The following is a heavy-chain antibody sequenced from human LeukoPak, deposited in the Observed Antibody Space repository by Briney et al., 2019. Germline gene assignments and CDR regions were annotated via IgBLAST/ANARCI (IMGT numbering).Heavy chain of an antibody. D-gene: IGHD5-18*01. CDR2: IYHSGST. J-gene: IGHJ5*02. Sequence: PSETLSLTCAVSGGSISSGGYSWSWIRQPPGKGLEWIGYIYHSGSTYYNPSLKSRVTISVDRSKNQFSLKLSSVTAADTAVYYCARAGGYSYGTNLSWLDPWGRGTLVTVSS. CDR1: GGSISSGGYS. CDR3: ARAGGYSYGTNLSWLDP. V-gene: IGHV4-30-2*01.